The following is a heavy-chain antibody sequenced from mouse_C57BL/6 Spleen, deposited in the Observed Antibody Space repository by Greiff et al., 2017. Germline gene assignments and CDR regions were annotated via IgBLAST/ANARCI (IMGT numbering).Heavy chain of an antibody. CDR1: GYTFTDYY. CDR3: ARSGDGYYQYYFDY. Sequence: EVQLQQPGPVLVKPGASVKMSCKASGYTFTDYYMNWVKQSHGKSLEWIGVINPYNGGTSYNQKFKGKATLTVDKSSSTAYMELNSLTSEDSAVYYCARSGDGYYQYYFDYWGQGTTLTVSS. J-gene: IGHJ2*01. CDR2: INPYNGGT. V-gene: IGHV1-19*01. D-gene: IGHD2-3*01.